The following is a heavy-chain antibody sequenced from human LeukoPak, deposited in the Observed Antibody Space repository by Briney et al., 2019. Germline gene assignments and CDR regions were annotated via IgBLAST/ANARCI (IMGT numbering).Heavy chain of an antibody. CDR2: FTGVAAST. CDR1: GFTFSNYA. CDR3: AKDLLLPPHPLATFDP. Sequence: PGGSLRLSCAASGFTFSNYAMSGVRQAPGKGRRGVSSFTGVAASTYYADSVRGPFTISKHNSQNTLYLPMNSLRTEDTAVYYCAKDLLLPPHPLATFDPWGQGTLVTVSS. J-gene: IGHJ5*02. V-gene: IGHV3-23*01. D-gene: IGHD2-21*01.